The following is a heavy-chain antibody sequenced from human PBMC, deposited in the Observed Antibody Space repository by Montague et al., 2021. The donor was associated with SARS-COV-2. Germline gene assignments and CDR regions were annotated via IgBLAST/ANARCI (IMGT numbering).Heavy chain of an antibody. D-gene: IGHD2-2*01. CDR1: GGSFSGYY. J-gene: IGHJ6*02. CDR3: ARGFRSVVSAVLGVAFYYYFDRDV. CDR2: INHSGST. V-gene: IGHV4-34*01. Sequence: SESLSLTYAVYGGSFSGYYWSWIRQPPGKGLEWIGEINHSGSTNYNPSLKSRVTISVDTSKNQFSLKLSSVTAADTAVYFCARGFRSVVSAVLGVAFYYYFDRDVWGQGTTGTVSS.